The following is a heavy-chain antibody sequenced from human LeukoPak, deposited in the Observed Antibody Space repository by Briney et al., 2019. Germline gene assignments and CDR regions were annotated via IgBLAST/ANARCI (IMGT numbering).Heavy chain of an antibody. CDR1: GYTFTGYY. CDR3: TRDHDMGAFDI. D-gene: IGHD3-9*01. CDR2: INPNTGDT. Sequence: ASVKVSCKASGYTFTGYYVHWVRQAPGQGLEWMGWINPNTGDTNYAQRFQGRVTMTRDTSISTAYMELSRLKSDDTAVYYCTRDHDMGAFDIWGQGTKVIVSS. V-gene: IGHV1-2*02. J-gene: IGHJ3*02.